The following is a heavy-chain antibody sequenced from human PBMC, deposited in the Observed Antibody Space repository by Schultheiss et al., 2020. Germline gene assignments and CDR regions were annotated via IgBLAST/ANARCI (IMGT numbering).Heavy chain of an antibody. CDR3: ARVTAVTTWYYYYGMDV. J-gene: IGHJ6*04. CDR1: GYTFTSYD. D-gene: IGHD4-17*01. V-gene: IGHV1-8*01. Sequence: ASVTVSCKASGYTFTSYDINWVRQATGQGLEWMGWMNPNSGNTGYAQKFQGRVTMTRNTSISTAYMELSSLRSEDTAVYYCARVTAVTTWYYYYGMDVWGKGTTVTVS. CDR2: MNPNSGNT.